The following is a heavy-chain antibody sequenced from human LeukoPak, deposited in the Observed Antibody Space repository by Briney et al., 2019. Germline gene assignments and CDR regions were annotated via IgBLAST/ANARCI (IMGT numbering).Heavy chain of an antibody. CDR3: ARVASDAFDI. CDR2: IKQDGSEK. Sequence: GGSLRLSCAVSGFTFTNFWMSWVRQAPGKGLEWVANIKQDGSEKYYVESVRGRFTISRDNAKNSPYLQMNSLRAEDTAVYYCARVASDAFDIWGQGTMVTVSS. V-gene: IGHV3-7*01. CDR1: GFTFTNFW. J-gene: IGHJ3*02.